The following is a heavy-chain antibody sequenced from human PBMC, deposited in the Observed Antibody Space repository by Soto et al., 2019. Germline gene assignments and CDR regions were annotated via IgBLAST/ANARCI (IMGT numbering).Heavy chain of an antibody. CDR3: ARREYSRSSVYYGMAV. J-gene: IGHJ6*02. V-gene: IGHV5-10-1*01. CDR2: IDPSDSYT. Sequence: GDSLKISCKGSGYSFTSYWISWVRQMPGKGLEWMGRIDPSDSYTNYSPSFQGHVTISADKSISTAYLQWSSLKASDNAMYYCARREYSRSSVYYGMAVWGQRTTVTVSS. D-gene: IGHD6-6*01. CDR1: GYSFTSYW.